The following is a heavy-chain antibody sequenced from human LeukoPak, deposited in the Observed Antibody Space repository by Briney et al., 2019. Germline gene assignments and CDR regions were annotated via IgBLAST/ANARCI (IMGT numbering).Heavy chain of an antibody. D-gene: IGHD3-22*01. Sequence: GESLKISCKGSGYSFTSYWITWVRQMPGKGLEWMGTIDPSDSYTNYSPSFQGHVSISADKSISTAYLQWSSLKASDTAMYYCAYAVGDYDSFDYWGQGTLVTVSS. CDR1: GYSFTSYW. CDR2: IDPSDSYT. CDR3: AYAVGDYDSFDY. V-gene: IGHV5-10-1*01. J-gene: IGHJ4*02.